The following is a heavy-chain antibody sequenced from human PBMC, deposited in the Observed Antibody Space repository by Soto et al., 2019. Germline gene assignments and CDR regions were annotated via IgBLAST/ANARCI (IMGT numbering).Heavy chain of an antibody. D-gene: IGHD2-21*01. J-gene: IGHJ6*02. V-gene: IGHV3-64*01. CDR3: ARRIPFGYSMDV. Sequence: LRLSCAASGFTFSSYAMHWVRQAPGKGLEYVSAITSNGNYTDYASSVKGRFTISRDNSKNTLYLQMGSLRAEDMAVYYCARRIPFGYSMDVWGQGTTVTVSS. CDR2: ITSNGNYT. CDR1: GFTFSSYA.